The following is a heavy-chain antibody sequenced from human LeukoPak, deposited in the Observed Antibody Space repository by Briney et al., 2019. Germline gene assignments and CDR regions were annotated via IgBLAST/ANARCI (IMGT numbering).Heavy chain of an antibody. Sequence: ASVKVSCKASGGTFSSSDISWVRQAPGQGLEWMGGMSPNSGDTGYAQKFQDRVTMTRNTSISTAYMELSSLRSDDTAVYYCARGPPNWGYDYWGPGTLVTVSS. CDR3: ARGPPNWGYDY. J-gene: IGHJ4*02. CDR2: MSPNSGDT. D-gene: IGHD7-27*01. V-gene: IGHV1-8*02. CDR1: GGTFSSSD.